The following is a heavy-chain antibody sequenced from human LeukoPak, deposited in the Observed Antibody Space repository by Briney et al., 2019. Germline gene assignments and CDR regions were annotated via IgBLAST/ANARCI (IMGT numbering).Heavy chain of an antibody. J-gene: IGHJ4*02. D-gene: IGHD2-21*02. CDR1: GGSISSSSYY. CDR3: ARHLSAVTAPDY. Sequence: SETLSLTCTVSGGSISSSSYYWGWIRQPPGKGLEWIGNIYYTGSTYYNPSLKGRVAVSVDTSKNQFSLKVTSMSAADTAVYYCARHLSAVTAPDYWGQGTLVTVSS. CDR2: IYYTGST. V-gene: IGHV4-39*01.